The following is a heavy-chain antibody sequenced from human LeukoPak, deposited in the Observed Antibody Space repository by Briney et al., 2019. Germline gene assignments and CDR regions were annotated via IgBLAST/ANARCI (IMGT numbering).Heavy chain of an antibody. CDR1: GFTFSSYW. D-gene: IGHD1-26*01. CDR2: IGGST. CDR3: AISSGSYDY. V-gene: IGHV3-23*01. J-gene: IGHJ4*02. Sequence: HPGGSLRLSCAASGFTFSSYWMSWVRQAPGKGLEWVSGIGGSTYYRDSVKGRFTISRDNSKNTLYLQMNSLRVEDTAVYYCAISSGSYDYWGQGTLVTVSS.